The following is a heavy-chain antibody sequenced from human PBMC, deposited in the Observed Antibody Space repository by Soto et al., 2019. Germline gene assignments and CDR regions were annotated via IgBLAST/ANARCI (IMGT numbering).Heavy chain of an antibody. V-gene: IGHV1-8*01. J-gene: IGHJ6*03. CDR3: ARGFLARDHYYYLDV. CDR1: GYTFTTYD. CDR2: MNSKSGNT. Sequence: QVQLVQSGAEVKKPGASVKVSCEASGYTFTTYDINWVRQATGQGLEWMGWMNSKSGNTGYAQKFQGILTMTRDPSISTAYMELSSLTSDDAAIYFCARGFLARDHYYYLDVWGKGTTVTVSS.